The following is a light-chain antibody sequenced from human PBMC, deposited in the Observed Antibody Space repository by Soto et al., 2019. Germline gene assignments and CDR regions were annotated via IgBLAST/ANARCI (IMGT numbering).Light chain of an antibody. Sequence: QSVLTQPPSASGTPGQRVTISCAGSNSNIGVNNVYWYQQLPGTAPKLLIYSTSQRSSGVPGRFSGSKSGASASLSISGLQSEDEADYYCAAWDDRMDVYVFGTGTKVTVL. CDR2: STS. CDR1: NSNIGVNN. CDR3: AAWDDRMDVYV. V-gene: IGLV1-44*01. J-gene: IGLJ1*01.